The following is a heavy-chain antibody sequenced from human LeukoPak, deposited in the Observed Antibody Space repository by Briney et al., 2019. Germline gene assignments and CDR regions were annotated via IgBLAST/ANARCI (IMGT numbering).Heavy chain of an antibody. Sequence: SETLSLTCAVYGGSFSGYYWSWIRQPPGKGLEWIGEINHSGSTNYNPSLKSRVTISVDTSKNQFSLKLTSVTAADTAVYYCARGWEERWQQFGAFDIWGQGTMVTVSS. V-gene: IGHV4-34*01. CDR1: GGSFSGYY. D-gene: IGHD5-24*01. J-gene: IGHJ3*02. CDR2: INHSGST. CDR3: ARGWEERWQQFGAFDI.